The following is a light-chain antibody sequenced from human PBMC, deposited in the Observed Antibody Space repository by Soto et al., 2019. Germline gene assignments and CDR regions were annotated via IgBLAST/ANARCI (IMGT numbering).Light chain of an antibody. J-gene: IGLJ3*02. CDR2: SNS. Sequence: QSVLTQPPSASGTPGQWVPISCSGSNSNIGSNTVSWYQQLPGTAPKLLIYSNSQRPSGVPDRFSGSKSGTPASLAISGLQSGDEADYYCATWDDSLNGWVFGGGTKLTVL. CDR1: NSNIGSNT. V-gene: IGLV1-44*01. CDR3: ATWDDSLNGWV.